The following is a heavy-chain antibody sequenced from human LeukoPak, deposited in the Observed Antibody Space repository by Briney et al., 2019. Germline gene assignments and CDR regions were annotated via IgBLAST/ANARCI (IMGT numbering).Heavy chain of an antibody. CDR3: ARDLDSYYFDY. J-gene: IGHJ4*02. V-gene: IGHV1-3*01. D-gene: IGHD3-22*01. CDR2: INAGNGNT. Sequence: ASVKVSCKASGYTFTSYAMHWVRQAPGQRLEWMGWINAGNGNTKYSQKFQGRVTITRDTSASTAHMELSSLRSEDTAVYYCARDLDSYYFDYWGQGTLVTVSS. CDR1: GYTFTSYA.